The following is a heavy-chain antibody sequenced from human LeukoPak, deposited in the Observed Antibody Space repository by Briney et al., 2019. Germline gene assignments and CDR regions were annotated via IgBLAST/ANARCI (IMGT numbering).Heavy chain of an antibody. CDR2: INGGGNTT. D-gene: IGHD6-19*01. V-gene: IGHV3-23*01. CDR1: GFAFSSFA. J-gene: IGHJ6*03. Sequence: GGSLRLSCAASGFAFSSFAMGWVRQSPGKGLEWLSTINGGGNTTFYSDSVKGRFTISRDNSKKTLYLHMDSLRPDDTATYYCTKELHVAVAVADYYYFYMDVWGRGTAVTVSS. CDR3: TKELHVAVAVADYYYFYMDV.